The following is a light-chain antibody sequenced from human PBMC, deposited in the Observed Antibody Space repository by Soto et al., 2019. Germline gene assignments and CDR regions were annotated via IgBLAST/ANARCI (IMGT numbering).Light chain of an antibody. Sequence: QSALTQPASVSGFPGQSITISCTGTSIDVGGYNYVSWYLQHPGKAPTLMIYDVSNRPSGVSNRFSGSKSGNTASLTNSGVQVEDEADYYCSSYPSSSTLVVFGGGTTVTV. CDR1: SIDVGGYNY. CDR3: SSYPSSSTLVV. V-gene: IGLV2-14*01. J-gene: IGLJ2*01. CDR2: DVS.